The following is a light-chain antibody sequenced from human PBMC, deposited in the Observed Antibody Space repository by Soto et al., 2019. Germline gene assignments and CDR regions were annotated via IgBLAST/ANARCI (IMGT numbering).Light chain of an antibody. Sequence: DIQMTQSPSSLSASVGDRVTITCRASQNIGDFLNWYRHKPGEAPDFLIYGASSLQSGVPSRFSGGGFGTDFTLTIASLQPEDFATYYCQQSHSSPQTFGGGTKVDIK. V-gene: IGKV1-39*01. CDR3: QQSHSSPQT. J-gene: IGKJ4*01. CDR2: GAS. CDR1: QNIGDF.